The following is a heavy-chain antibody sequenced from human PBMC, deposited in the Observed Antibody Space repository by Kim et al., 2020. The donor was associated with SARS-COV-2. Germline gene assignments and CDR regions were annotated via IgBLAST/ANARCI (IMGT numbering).Heavy chain of an antibody. CDR1: GGTFSSYA. J-gene: IGHJ4*02. D-gene: IGHD2-15*01. V-gene: IGHV1-69*13. CDR2: IIPIFGTA. Sequence: SVKVSCKASGGTFSSYAISWVRQAPGQGLEWMGGIIPIFGTANYAQKFQGRVTITADESTSTAYMELSSLRSEDTAVYYCARSRTLGGPPGYWGQGTLVTVSS. CDR3: ARSRTLGGPPGY.